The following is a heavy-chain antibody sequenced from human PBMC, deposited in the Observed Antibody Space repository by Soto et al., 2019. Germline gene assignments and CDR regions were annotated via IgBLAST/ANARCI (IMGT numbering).Heavy chain of an antibody. CDR3: ARSLLYYYYAMDV. Sequence: PGGSLRLSCAASGFTFSSYWMHWVRQAPGKGLVWVSRINGDGGSTNYADSVKGRFTISRDNAKNTLYLQVNSLRAEDTAVYYCARSLLYYYYAMDVWGQGTTVTVSS. V-gene: IGHV3-74*01. J-gene: IGHJ6*02. CDR1: GFTFSSYW. CDR2: INGDGGST.